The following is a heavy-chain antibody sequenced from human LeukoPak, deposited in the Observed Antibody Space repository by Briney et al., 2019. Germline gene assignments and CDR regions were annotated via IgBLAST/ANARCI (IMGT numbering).Heavy chain of an antibody. J-gene: IGHJ4*02. CDR3: ARDGGVRGVMDY. CDR2: ISSSSSYI. D-gene: IGHD3-10*01. Sequence: GGSLRLSCAASGFTFSSYSMNWVRQAPGKGLEWVSSISSSSSYIYYADPVKGRFTISRDNARNSLYLQMNSLGAEDTAVYYCARDGGVRGVMDYWGQGTLVTVSS. V-gene: IGHV3-21*01. CDR1: GFTFSSYS.